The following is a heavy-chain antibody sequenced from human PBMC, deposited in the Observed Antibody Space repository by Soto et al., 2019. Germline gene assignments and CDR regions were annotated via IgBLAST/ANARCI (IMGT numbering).Heavy chain of an antibody. V-gene: IGHV3-7*01. D-gene: IGHD2-2*01. CDR2: IKQDGSEK. J-gene: IGHJ6*02. CDR3: ARDRPTIEVSAYIVVVPAASYYYGMDV. CDR1: GFTFSNYW. Sequence: PVGSLRLSCAASGFTFSNYWMNWVRQAPGKGLEWVANIKQDGSEKYFVDSVKGRFTISRDNAKNSLYLQMNSLRAEDTAVYYCARDRPTIEVSAYIVVVPAASYYYGMDVWGQGTTVTVSS.